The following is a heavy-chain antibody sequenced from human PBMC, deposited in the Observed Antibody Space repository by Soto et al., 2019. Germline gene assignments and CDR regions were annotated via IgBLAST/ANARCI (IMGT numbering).Heavy chain of an antibody. CDR1: CASITNHY. Sequence: SETLSLTCTVSCASITNHYWSWIRQSPGKGPEWIGYVYHSGATNYNPSLETRVTISLDSSKNQFTLELNSVTAADTAVYYCATRPPVARRSGFID. J-gene: IGHJ4*01. CDR2: VYHSGAT. V-gene: IGHV4-59*11. D-gene: IGHD2-15*01. CDR3: ATRPPVARRSGFID.